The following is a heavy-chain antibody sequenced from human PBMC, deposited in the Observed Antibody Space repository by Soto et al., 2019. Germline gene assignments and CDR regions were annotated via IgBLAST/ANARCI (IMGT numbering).Heavy chain of an antibody. J-gene: IGHJ6*02. D-gene: IGHD3-3*01. CDR2: IIPIFGTA. Sequence: SVKVSCKASGGTFSSYAISWVRQAPGQGLEWMGGIIPIFGTANYARKFQGRVTITADESTSTAYMELSSLRSEDTAVYYCARPLGGYYNYYYYYGMDVWGQGTTVTVSS. CDR3: ARPLGGYYNYYYYYGMDV. CDR1: GGTFSSYA. V-gene: IGHV1-69*13.